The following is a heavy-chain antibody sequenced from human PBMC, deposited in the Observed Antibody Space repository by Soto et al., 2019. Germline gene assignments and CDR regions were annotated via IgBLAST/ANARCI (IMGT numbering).Heavy chain of an antibody. CDR2: IIPMSGKA. D-gene: IGHD2-21*02. Sequence: GASVKVSCKASGSTFSSYAISWVRQAPGQGLEWMGKIIPMSGKAKYAQKFQGRVTFIADESTTTAYMDLSSLRSEDTAVYYCTRDLSCGGDCVYSYGMDVWGQGTTVTVSS. V-gene: IGHV1-69*13. CDR3: TRDLSCGGDCVYSYGMDV. CDR1: GSTFSSYA. J-gene: IGHJ6*02.